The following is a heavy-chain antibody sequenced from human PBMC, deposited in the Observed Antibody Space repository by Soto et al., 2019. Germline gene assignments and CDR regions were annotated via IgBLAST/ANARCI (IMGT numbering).Heavy chain of an antibody. V-gene: IGHV3-9*01. CDR1: GFIFDDYA. CDR3: AKASGLNPYYYYGMDV. CDR2: MSWSRESV. D-gene: IGHD3-10*01. Sequence: GGSLRLSCSASGFIFDDYAMHLVLQAPGKGLEWVSGMSWSRESVGYADSVKGRFTISRDSAKNSLYLQMNSLRTEDTALYYCAKASGLNPYYYYGMDVWGQGTTVTVSS. J-gene: IGHJ6*02.